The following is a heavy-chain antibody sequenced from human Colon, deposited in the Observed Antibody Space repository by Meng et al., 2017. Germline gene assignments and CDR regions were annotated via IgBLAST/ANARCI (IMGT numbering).Heavy chain of an antibody. CDR2: IDRSGTT. CDR1: GYSISTAYY. V-gene: IGHV4-38-2*01. CDR3: ARTIYSSSVDY. D-gene: IGHD3-22*01. Sequence: QVQLQESGPGLVTPSETLSLTSSVSGYSISTAYYWGWIRQTPGKGLEWIASIDRSGTTYYNPSLESRVTISVDTSKNHFSLRLNSVTAADTAVYFCARTIYSSSVDYWGQGTLVTVSS. J-gene: IGHJ4*02.